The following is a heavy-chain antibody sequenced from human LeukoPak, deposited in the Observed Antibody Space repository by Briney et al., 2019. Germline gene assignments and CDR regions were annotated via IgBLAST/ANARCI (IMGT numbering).Heavy chain of an antibody. Sequence: PSETLSLTCTVSGGSISSYYWSWIRQPAGKGLEWIGRVYTSESTNYNPSLKSRVTVSVDTPKNQFSLKLSSVTAADTAVYYCARSTSSTFDYWGQGTLVTVSS. J-gene: IGHJ4*02. D-gene: IGHD2-2*01. CDR2: VYTSEST. CDR3: ARSTSSTFDY. CDR1: GGSISSYY. V-gene: IGHV4-4*07.